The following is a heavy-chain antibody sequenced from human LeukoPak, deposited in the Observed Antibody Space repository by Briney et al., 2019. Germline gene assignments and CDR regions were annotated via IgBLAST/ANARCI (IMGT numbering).Heavy chain of an antibody. D-gene: IGHD6-19*01. CDR2: IRNDGGQI. Sequence: GGSLRHSCAEPGFTFRNYAMHWVRQDPGEGQERAAFIRNDGGQIYSAGSVKGRFTIFRDNSKNTLYLQIDRLRAEDTAVYYCAKIEAVAGMSDFDYWGQGTLVTVSS. J-gene: IGHJ4*02. V-gene: IGHV3-30*02. CDR3: AKIEAVAGMSDFDY. CDR1: GFTFRNYA.